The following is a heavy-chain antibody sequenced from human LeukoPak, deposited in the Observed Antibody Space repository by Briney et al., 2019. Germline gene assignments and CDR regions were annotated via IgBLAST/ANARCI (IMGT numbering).Heavy chain of an antibody. CDR1: GFTFSSSY. Sequence: PGGSLRLSCAASGFTFSSSYIHWVRQAPGKGLVWVSRINPDGRSTFYADSVKGRFTISRDNAQNTVYLQMNSLRAEDTAVYYCAKQNHVWSGYPLDYWGQGTLVTVSS. CDR3: AKQNHVWSGYPLDY. CDR2: INPDGRST. J-gene: IGHJ4*02. V-gene: IGHV3-74*01. D-gene: IGHD3-3*01.